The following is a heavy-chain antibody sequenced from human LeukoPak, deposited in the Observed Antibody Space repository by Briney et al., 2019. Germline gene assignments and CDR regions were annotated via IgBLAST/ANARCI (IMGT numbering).Heavy chain of an antibody. CDR1: GFTFSSYG. CDR3: AKGHYYGSGSLDY. D-gene: IGHD3-10*01. CDR2: IGGRDNST. J-gene: IGHJ4*02. Sequence: PGGSLRLSCAASGFTFSSYGMSWVRQAPGKGLEWVSAIGGRDNSTYYAGSVKGRFTISRDNSKNTLYVQMNSLRAEDTAVYYCAKGHYYGSGSLDYWGQGTLVTVSS. V-gene: IGHV3-23*01.